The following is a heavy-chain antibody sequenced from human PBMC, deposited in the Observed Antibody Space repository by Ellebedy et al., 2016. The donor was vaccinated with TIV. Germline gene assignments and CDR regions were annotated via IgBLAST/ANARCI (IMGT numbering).Heavy chain of an antibody. CDR2: VYSSGST. V-gene: IGHV4-59*01. CDR1: GGSISNYY. D-gene: IGHD4-23*01. J-gene: IGHJ4*02. CDR3: ASWGDYGGNRHLDY. Sequence: SETLSLXCTVSGGSISNYYWTWVRQPPGKGLEWIGYVYSSGSTNSNPSLKSRVTISGDTSKNQFSLELSSVTAADTAVYYCASWGDYGGNRHLDYWGQGTLLTVSS.